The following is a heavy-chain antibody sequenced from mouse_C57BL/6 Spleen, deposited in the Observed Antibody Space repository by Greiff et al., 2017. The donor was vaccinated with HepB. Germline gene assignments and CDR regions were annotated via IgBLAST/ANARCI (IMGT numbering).Heavy chain of an antibody. D-gene: IGHD2-1*01. CDR2: INPSTGGT. V-gene: IGHV1-42*01. CDR3: ARYMGNYVYFDV. CDR1: GYSFTGYY. J-gene: IGHJ1*03. Sequence: VQLQQSGPELVKPGASVKISCKASGYSFTGYYMNWVKRSPEKSLEWIGEINPSTGGTTYNQKFKAKATLTVDKSSSTAYMQLKSLTSEDSAVYYCARYMGNYVYFDVGGTGTTVTVSS.